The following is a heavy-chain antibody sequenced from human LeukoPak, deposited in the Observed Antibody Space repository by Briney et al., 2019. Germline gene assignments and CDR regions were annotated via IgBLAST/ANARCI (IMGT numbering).Heavy chain of an antibody. V-gene: IGHV4-59*12. D-gene: IGHD3-22*01. CDR2: IYYSGST. CDR1: GGSISSYY. CDR3: AREDSNTTGHDP. Sequence: SETLSLTCTVSGGSISSYYWSWIRQPPGKGLEWIGYIYYSGSTNYNPSLKSRVTVSVDTSKNQFSLKLSSVTAADTAVYYCAREDSNTTGHDPWGQGTLVTVSS. J-gene: IGHJ5*02.